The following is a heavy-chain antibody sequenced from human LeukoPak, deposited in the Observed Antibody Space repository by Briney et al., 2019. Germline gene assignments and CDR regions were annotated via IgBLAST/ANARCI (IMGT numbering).Heavy chain of an antibody. CDR3: GRFGYVSAVDT. D-gene: IGHD2-15*01. Sequence: PGGSLSLSFGASGFAFSSYWMTWLRQPPGKGLEFVANIEPAGSATYYADSVKGRFTISRDNTKNLLYLQMNSLTAEDSAVYHCGRFGYVSAVDTWGQGALVTVSS. V-gene: IGHV3-7*01. J-gene: IGHJ5*02. CDR1: GFAFSSYW. CDR2: IEPAGSAT.